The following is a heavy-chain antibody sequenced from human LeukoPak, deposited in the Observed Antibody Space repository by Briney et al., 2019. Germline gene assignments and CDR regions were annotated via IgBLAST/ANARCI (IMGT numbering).Heavy chain of an antibody. Sequence: GGSLRLSCAASGFTFSDYYMSWIRQAPGKGLEWVSYISSSSSYTNYADSVKGRFTISRDNAKNSLYLQMNSLRAEDTAVYYCARGGGEVQGYFDYWGQGTLVTVSS. V-gene: IGHV3-11*06. CDR1: GFTFSDYY. CDR3: ARGGGEVQGYFDY. D-gene: IGHD3-10*01. J-gene: IGHJ4*02. CDR2: ISSSSSYT.